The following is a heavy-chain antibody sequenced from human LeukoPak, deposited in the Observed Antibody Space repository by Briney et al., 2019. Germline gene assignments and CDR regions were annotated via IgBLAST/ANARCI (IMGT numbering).Heavy chain of an antibody. CDR2: IYHSGST. V-gene: IGHV4-38-2*02. D-gene: IGHD6-13*01. CDR3: ARDLYSSSWYDYYYYYMDV. Sequence: SETLSLTCTVSGYSISSGYYWGWIRQPPGKGLEWIGSIYHSGSTYYNPSLKSRVTISVDTSKNQFSLKLSSVTAADTAVYYCARDLYSSSWYDYYYYYMDVWGKGTTVTVSS. CDR1: GYSISSGYY. J-gene: IGHJ6*03.